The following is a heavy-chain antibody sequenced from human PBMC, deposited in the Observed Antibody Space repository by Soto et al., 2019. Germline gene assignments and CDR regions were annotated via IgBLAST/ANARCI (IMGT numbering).Heavy chain of an antibody. Sequence: ASVKVSCKVSGYTLTELSMHWVRQAPGQGLEWMGIINPSGGSTSYAQKFQGRVTMTRDTSTSTVYMELSSLRSEDTAVYYCARDFYYDSSGSTRDVAFHIWGQGTMVTVSS. J-gene: IGHJ3*02. CDR3: ARDFYYDSSGSTRDVAFHI. CDR1: GYTLTELS. D-gene: IGHD3-22*01. CDR2: INPSGGST. V-gene: IGHV1-46*01.